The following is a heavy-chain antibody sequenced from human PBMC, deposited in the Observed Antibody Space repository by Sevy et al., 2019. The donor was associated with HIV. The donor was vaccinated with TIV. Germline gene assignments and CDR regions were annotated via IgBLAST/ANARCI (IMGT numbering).Heavy chain of an antibody. D-gene: IGHD2-21*02. CDR3: AKDINWCWGGVNCYSYYYYFYGLDV. Sequence: GGSLRLSCAASGFPFNDHAMHCVRQVPGNGLEGVSGISWNSRNIDYADTVKDRFTTSRDNASNFVYLEMNSLRPEDTAFSYCAKDINWCWGGVNCYSYYYYFYGLDVWGQGTTVTVSS. V-gene: IGHV3-9*01. CDR1: GFPFNDHA. CDR2: ISWNSRNI. J-gene: IGHJ6*02.